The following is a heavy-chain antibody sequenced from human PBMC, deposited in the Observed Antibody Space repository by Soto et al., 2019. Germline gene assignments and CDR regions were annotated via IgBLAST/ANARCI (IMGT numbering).Heavy chain of an antibody. CDR1: GYTFTNYY. V-gene: IGHV1-46*01. J-gene: IGHJ4*02. CDR3: ARPWDSSGYYPEL. Sequence: ASVKVSCKTSGYTFTNYYIQWVRQAPGQGLEWMGMINPGGGASYAQRFQGRLTVTRDTSTSTVYMELSSLRSDDTAVYYCARPWDSSGYYPELWGQGTLVTVSS. CDR2: INPGGGA. D-gene: IGHD3-22*01.